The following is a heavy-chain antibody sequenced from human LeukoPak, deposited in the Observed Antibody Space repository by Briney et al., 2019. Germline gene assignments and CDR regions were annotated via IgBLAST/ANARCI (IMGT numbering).Heavy chain of an antibody. CDR3: TRSRQWLMY. CDR1: EFSVGSNY. D-gene: IGHD6-19*01. CDR2: IYSGGST. V-gene: IGHV3-66*01. Sequence: GGSLRLSCAASEFSVGSNYMTWVRQAPGKGLEWVSLIYSGGSTYYADSVKGRFTISRDNSKNTLYLQMNSLRAEDTAVYYCTRSRQWLMYWGQGTLVSVSS. J-gene: IGHJ4*02.